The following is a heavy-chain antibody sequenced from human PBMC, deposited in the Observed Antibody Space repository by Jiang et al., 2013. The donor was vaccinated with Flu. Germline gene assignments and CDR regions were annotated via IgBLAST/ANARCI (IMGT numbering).Heavy chain of an antibody. J-gene: IGHJ4*01. CDR3: ARVWELLFFDY. V-gene: IGHV4-59*11. Sequence: SGSGLVKPSETLSLTCSVSGTSINSHYWSWVRQPPGKGLEWIGYVHYSGSAMYNPSLKSRVTVSVDMSKNQFFLKLSSVTAADTAVYYCARVWELLFFDYWGPEAWSPSPQ. CDR2: VHYSGSA. CDR1: GTSINSHY. D-gene: IGHD1-26*01.